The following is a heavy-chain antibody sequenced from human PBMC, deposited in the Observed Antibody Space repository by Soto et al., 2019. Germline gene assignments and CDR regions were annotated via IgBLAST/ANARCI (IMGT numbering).Heavy chain of an antibody. J-gene: IGHJ4*02. V-gene: IGHV3-11*01. CDR3: ASARLRHSFHF. CDR2: ITTGNTI. Sequence: GGSLRLSCVASEFSFSDQYMSWIRQAPGKGLEWLSYITTGNTIYYADSVKGRFTISRDNAKNSLFLEMNSLRAEDTAVYYCASARLRHSFHFWGQGTLVTVSS. CDR1: EFSFSDQY. D-gene: IGHD4-17*01.